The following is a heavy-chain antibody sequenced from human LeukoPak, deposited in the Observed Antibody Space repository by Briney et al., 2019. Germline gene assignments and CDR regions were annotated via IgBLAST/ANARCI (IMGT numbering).Heavy chain of an antibody. Sequence: GGSLRLSCAASGFTVSSNYMNWVRQAPGKGLEWVSVIYSGGTTYYADSVKGRFTMSRDNSKNTLYLQMNSLRAEDTAVYYCATSIDSSGYFDFDYWCQGTLVTVSS. J-gene: IGHJ4*02. CDR2: IYSGGTT. V-gene: IGHV3-66*01. CDR1: GFTVSSNY. D-gene: IGHD3-22*01. CDR3: ATSIDSSGYFDFDY.